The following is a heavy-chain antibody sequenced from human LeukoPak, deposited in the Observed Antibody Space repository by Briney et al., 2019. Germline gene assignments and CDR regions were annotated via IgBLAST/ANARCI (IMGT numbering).Heavy chain of an antibody. CDR3: ARVTAPQYYYYGMDV. D-gene: IGHD6-25*01. CDR2: ISSNGGST. CDR1: GFTFSSYA. V-gene: IGHV3-64*01. Sequence: GGSLSLSCAASGFTFSSYAMHWVRQAPGKGLEYVSAISSNGGSTYYANSVKGRFTISRDNSKNTLYLQMGSLRAEDMAVYYCARVTAPQYYYYGMDVWGQGTTVTVSS. J-gene: IGHJ6*02.